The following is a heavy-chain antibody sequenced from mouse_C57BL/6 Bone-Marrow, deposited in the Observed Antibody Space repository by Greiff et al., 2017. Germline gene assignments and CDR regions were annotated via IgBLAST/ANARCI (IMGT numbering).Heavy chain of an antibody. D-gene: IGHD1-1*01. CDR1: GYTFTSYW. CDR2: IHPSDSDT. CDR3: APSIYYYSTGFAY. Sequence: QVHVKQPGAELVKPGASVKVSCKASGYTFTSYWMHWVKQRPGQGLEWIGRIHPSDSDTNYNQKFKGKATLTVDKSSSTAYMQLSSLTSEDSAVYYCAPSIYYYSTGFAYWGQGTLVTVSA. J-gene: IGHJ3*01. V-gene: IGHV1-74*01.